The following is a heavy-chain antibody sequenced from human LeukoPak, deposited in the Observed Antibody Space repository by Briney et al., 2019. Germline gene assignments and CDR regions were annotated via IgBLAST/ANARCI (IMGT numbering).Heavy chain of an antibody. V-gene: IGHV3-21*01. D-gene: IGHD2-15*01. CDR2: ISSSSSYI. CDR3: ARAGISTNSFDY. Sequence: GSLRLSCAASGFTFSSYSMNWVRQAPGKGLEWVSSISSSSSYIYYADSVKGRFTISRDNAKNSLYLQMNSLRAEDTAVYYCARAGISTNSFDYWGQGTLVTVSS. CDR1: GFTFSSYS. J-gene: IGHJ4*02.